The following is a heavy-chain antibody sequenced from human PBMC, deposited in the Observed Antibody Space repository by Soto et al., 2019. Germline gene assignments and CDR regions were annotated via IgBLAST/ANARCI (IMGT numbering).Heavy chain of an antibody. Sequence: SVKVSCKASGFTFTSSAMQWVRQARGQRLEWIGWIVVGSGNTNYAQKFQERVTITRDMSTSTAYMELSSLRSEDTAVYYCAANADCSGGSCSYIDYWGQGTLVTVSS. CDR3: AANADCSGGSCSYIDY. J-gene: IGHJ4*02. D-gene: IGHD2-15*01. CDR1: GFTFTSSA. V-gene: IGHV1-58*02. CDR2: IVVGSGNT.